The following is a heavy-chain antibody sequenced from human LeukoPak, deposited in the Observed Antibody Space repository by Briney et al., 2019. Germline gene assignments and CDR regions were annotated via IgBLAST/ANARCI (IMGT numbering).Heavy chain of an antibody. CDR1: GYTLTELS. V-gene: IGHV1-24*01. D-gene: IGHD3-9*01. J-gene: IGHJ3*02. CDR3: ATPLTPYGPRPPWPFDI. Sequence: ASVKVSCKVSGYTLTELSMHWVRQAPGKGLEWMGGFDPEDGETIYAQKFQGRVTMTEDTSTDTAYMELSSLRSEDTAVYYCATPLTPYGPRPPWPFDIWGQGTMVTVSS. CDR2: FDPEDGET.